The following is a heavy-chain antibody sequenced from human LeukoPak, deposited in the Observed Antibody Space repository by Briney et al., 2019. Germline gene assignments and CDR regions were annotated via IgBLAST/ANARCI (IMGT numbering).Heavy chain of an antibody. J-gene: IGHJ4*02. V-gene: IGHV3-30*18. CDR1: GFTFSSYG. CDR3: AKWAYYGSGSYYDY. Sequence: GGSLRLSCAASGFTFSSYGMHWARQAPGKGLEWVAVISYDGSNKYYADSVKGRFTISRDNSKNTLYLQMNSLRAEDTAVYYCAKWAYYGSGSYYDYWGQGTLVTVSS. D-gene: IGHD3-10*01. CDR2: ISYDGSNK.